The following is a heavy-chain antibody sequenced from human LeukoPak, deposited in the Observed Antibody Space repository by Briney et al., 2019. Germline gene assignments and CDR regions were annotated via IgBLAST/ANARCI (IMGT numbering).Heavy chain of an antibody. CDR2: ISSSSTFI. Sequence: GGALRLSCAASVFTFSTYTMNWVRQAPGKGLEWVSSISSSSTFIYYADSVKGRFTISRDNAKNSLHLQMNSLRAEDTAVYYCARDQGLPYWGQGTLVTVSS. V-gene: IGHV3-21*01. J-gene: IGHJ4*02. CDR3: ARDQGLPY. CDR1: VFTFSTYT.